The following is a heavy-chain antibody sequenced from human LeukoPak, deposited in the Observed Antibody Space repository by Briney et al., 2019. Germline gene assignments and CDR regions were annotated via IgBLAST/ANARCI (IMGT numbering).Heavy chain of an antibody. CDR2: ISAYNGNT. CDR1: GYTFTSYG. V-gene: IGHV1-18*01. D-gene: IGHD6-13*01. J-gene: IGHJ4*02. CDR3: ARVKGSWYPYYFDY. Sequence: ASVKVSCRASGYTFTSYGISWVRQAPGQGLEWMGWISAYNGNTNYAQKLQGRVTMTTDTSTSTAYMELRSLRSDDTAVYYCARVKGSWYPYYFDYWGQGTLVTVSS.